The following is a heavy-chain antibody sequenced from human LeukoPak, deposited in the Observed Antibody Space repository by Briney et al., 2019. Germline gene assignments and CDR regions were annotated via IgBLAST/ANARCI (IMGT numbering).Heavy chain of an antibody. V-gene: IGHV4-61*01. CDR1: GGSVSSDSHY. J-gene: IGHJ4*02. D-gene: IGHD3-10*01. Sequence: SETLSLTCTVSGGSVSSDSHYWSWIRQPPGKGLEWIGYIYYSGSTNYNPSLKSRVTISVDTSKNQFSLKLSSVTAADTAVYYCAGITMVRGVTDWGQGTLVTVSS. CDR2: IYYSGST. CDR3: AGITMVRGVTD.